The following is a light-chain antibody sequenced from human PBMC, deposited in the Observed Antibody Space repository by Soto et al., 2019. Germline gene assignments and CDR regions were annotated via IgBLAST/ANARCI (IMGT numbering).Light chain of an antibody. CDR2: EVS. Sequence: QSALTQPPSASGSPGQSVTISCTGTSSDIGGYNYVSWYQQHPGKAPKLMIYEVSKRPSGLPDRFSGSKSGNTASLTVSGLQAEDEADSYCSSYAGSNNFEVFGGGTQLTVL. CDR3: SSYAGSNNFEV. V-gene: IGLV2-8*01. CDR1: SSDIGGYNY. J-gene: IGLJ2*01.